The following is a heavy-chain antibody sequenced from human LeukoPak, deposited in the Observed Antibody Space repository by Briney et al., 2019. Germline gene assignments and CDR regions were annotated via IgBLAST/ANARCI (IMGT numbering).Heavy chain of an antibody. CDR2: ISAYNGNT. V-gene: IGHV1-18*04. CDR3: ARRYIAVAGTSWFDP. J-gene: IGHJ5*02. Sequence: ASVKVPCKASGYTFTSYGISWVRQAPGQGLEWMGWISAYNGNTNYAQKLQGRVTMTTDTSTSTAYMELRSLRSDDTAVYYCARRYIAVAGTSWFDPWGQGTLVTVSS. D-gene: IGHD6-19*01. CDR1: GYTFTSYG.